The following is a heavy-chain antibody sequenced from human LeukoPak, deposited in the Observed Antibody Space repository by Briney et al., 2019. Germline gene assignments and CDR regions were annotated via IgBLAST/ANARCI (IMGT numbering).Heavy chain of an antibody. Sequence: GGSLRLSCAASGFTFSIYSMTWVRQAPGKGLEWVSVISAGGTSTFYADSVKGRFTISRDNSKDTLYLQMNSLRAEDTAVYYCARARIDYWGQGTLVTVSS. CDR1: GFTFSIYS. J-gene: IGHJ4*02. CDR2: ISAGGTST. D-gene: IGHD1-14*01. CDR3: ARARIDY. V-gene: IGHV3-23*01.